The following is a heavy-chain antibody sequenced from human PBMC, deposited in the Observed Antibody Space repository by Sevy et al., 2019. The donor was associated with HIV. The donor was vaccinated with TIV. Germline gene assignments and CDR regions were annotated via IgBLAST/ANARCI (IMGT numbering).Heavy chain of an antibody. CDR2: MNPNSGNT. CDR1: GYTFTSYD. D-gene: IGHD3-3*01. V-gene: IGHV1-8*01. Sequence: ASVKVSCKASGYTFTSYDIYWVRQATGQGLEWMGWMNPNSGNTGYAQKFQGRVTMTRNTSISTAYMELSSLRSEDTAGYYCARASVERCFDYWGQGTLVTVSS. J-gene: IGHJ4*02. CDR3: ARASVERCFDY.